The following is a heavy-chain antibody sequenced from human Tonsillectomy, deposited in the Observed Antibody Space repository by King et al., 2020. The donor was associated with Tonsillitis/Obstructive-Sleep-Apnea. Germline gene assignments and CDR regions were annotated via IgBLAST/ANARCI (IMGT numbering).Heavy chain of an antibody. V-gene: IGHV4-34*01. D-gene: IGHD2-15*01. Sequence: VQLQQWGAGLLKPSETLSLSCAVYGGSFSGYYWSWIRQPPGKGLEWIGEINHSGSTNYNPSLKIRVTISVDTSKNQFSLKLSSVTAADTAVYYCARGDLVVVVAAEGYYYYMDVWGKGTTVTVSS. CDR2: INHSGST. CDR1: GGSFSGYY. CDR3: ARGDLVVVVAAEGYYYYMDV. J-gene: IGHJ6*03.